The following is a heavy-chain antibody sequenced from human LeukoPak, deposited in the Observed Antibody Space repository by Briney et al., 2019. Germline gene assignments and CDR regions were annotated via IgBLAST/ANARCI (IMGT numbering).Heavy chain of an antibody. Sequence: GGSLRLSCAASGFTVSSNYMSWVRQAPGKGLEWVSVIYSGGSTYYADSVKGRFTISRDNSKNTLYLQMNGLRAEDTAVYYCARDPKLSYFDYWGQGTLVTVSS. CDR2: IYSGGST. CDR3: ARDPKLSYFDY. V-gene: IGHV3-66*01. CDR1: GFTVSSNY. J-gene: IGHJ4*02.